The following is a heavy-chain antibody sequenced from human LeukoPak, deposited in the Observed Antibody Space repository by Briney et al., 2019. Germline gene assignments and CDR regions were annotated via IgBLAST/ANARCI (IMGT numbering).Heavy chain of an antibody. D-gene: IGHD5-24*01. CDR2: ISYDGSNK. J-gene: IGHJ4*02. V-gene: IGHV3-30-3*01. CDR3: ARDWKNRDGYNPDY. Sequence: GGSLRLSCAASGFTSSSCAMHWVRQAPGKGLEWVAVISYDGSNKYYADSVKGRFTISRDNSKNTLYLQMNSLRAEDTAVYYCARDWKNRDGYNPDYWGQGTLVTVSS. CDR1: GFTSSSCA.